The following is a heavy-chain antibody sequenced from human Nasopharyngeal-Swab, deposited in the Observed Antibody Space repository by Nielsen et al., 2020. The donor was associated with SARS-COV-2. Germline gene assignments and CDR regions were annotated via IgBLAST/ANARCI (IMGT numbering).Heavy chain of an antibody. CDR2: IYYSGST. J-gene: IGHJ4*02. Sequence: SETLSLTCTVSGGSISSGGYYWSWIRQHPGKGLEWIGYIYYSGSTYYNPSLKSRVTISVDTSKNQFSLKLSSVTAADTAVYYCARARDRYYDSSGYFPAYYFDYWGQGTLVTVSS. CDR1: GGSISSGGYY. D-gene: IGHD3-22*01. CDR3: ARARDRYYDSSGYFPAYYFDY. V-gene: IGHV4-30-4*08.